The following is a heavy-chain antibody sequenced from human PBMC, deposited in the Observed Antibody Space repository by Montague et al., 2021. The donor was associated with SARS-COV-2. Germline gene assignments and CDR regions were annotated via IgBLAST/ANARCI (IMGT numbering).Heavy chain of an antibody. V-gene: IGHV4-4*02. CDR3: ALPLGGARSDP. CDR1: GGSVSSYNW. Sequence: SETLSLTCTVSGGSVSSYNWWTLVRHPPGELLEWGGKIYHSGTTNYNPSLQSRVTIPVDKSRKHLSLNLRSVTAADTAMYYCALPLGGARSDPWGQGILVTVSS. D-gene: IGHD1-26*01. J-gene: IGHJ5*02. CDR2: IYHSGTT.